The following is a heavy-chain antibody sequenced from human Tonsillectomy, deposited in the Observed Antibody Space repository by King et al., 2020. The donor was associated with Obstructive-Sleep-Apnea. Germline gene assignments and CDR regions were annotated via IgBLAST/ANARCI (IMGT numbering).Heavy chain of an antibody. CDR1: GFTFSDAW. J-gene: IGHJ5*02. D-gene: IGHD2-2*02. CDR3: AHIIVVPAALHH. CDR2: IKSKIGGGRT. Sequence: VQLVESGGGLVKPGGSLRLSCEVSGFTFSDAWMSWVRQAPGKGLEWGGRIKSKIGGGRTDYAAPVKGRFTISRDDSQNTVFLQMNSLKTEDTAVYFCAHIIVVPAALHHWGQGTLVTVSS. V-gene: IGHV3-15*01.